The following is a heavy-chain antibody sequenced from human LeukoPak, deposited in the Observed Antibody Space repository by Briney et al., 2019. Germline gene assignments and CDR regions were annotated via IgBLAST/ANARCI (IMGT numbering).Heavy chain of an antibody. V-gene: IGHV4-34*01. CDR3: AIGEFRASD. CDR1: GGSFSGYY. J-gene: IGHJ4*02. CDR2: INHSGTN. D-gene: IGHD3-10*01. Sequence: SETLSLTCAVYGGSFSGYYWSWFPQPPGKGLEWIGEINHSGTNNYNPSLKSRATISVDTSKNESSLKLSAVTAADTAVYYCAIGEFRASDWGQGPLVTVSS.